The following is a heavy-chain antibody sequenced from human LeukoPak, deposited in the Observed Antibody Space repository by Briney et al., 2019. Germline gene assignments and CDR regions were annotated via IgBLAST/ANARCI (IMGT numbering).Heavy chain of an antibody. CDR2: IIPIFGTA. J-gene: IGHJ6*02. CDR1: GGTFSSYA. V-gene: IGHV1-69*01. D-gene: IGHD6-6*01. Sequence: SVKVSCKASGGTFSSYAISWVRQAPGQELEWMGGIIPIFGTANYAQKFQGRVTITADESTSTAYMELSSLRSEDTAVYYCASCASSSLPMDVWGQGTTVTVSS. CDR3: ASCASSSLPMDV.